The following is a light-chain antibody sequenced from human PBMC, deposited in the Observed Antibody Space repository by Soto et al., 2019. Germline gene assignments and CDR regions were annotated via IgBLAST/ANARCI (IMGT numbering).Light chain of an antibody. Sequence: QSALTQPASVSGSPGQSITISCTGTSSDVGSYNLVSWYQQHPGKAPKFMIFEGNMRPSGLSNRFSGSKSGNTASLTISGLQAEDEADYYCCSYAGSFTYVFGTGTKLTVL. V-gene: IGLV2-23*01. J-gene: IGLJ1*01. CDR3: CSYAGSFTYV. CDR1: SSDVGSYNL. CDR2: EGN.